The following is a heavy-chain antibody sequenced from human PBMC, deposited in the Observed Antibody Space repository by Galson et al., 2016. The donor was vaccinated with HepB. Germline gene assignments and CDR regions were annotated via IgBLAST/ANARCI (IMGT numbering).Heavy chain of an antibody. CDR1: GFIFSNYA. CDR3: AKAVARNTIFGVVTGKEGAHYGMDV. J-gene: IGHJ6*02. V-gene: IGHV3-23*01. CDR2: ISGSGGST. Sequence: SLRLSCAASGFIFSNYAMSWVRRVPGKGLEWVSAISGSGGSTHYADSVKGRFTISRDNSKNTLYLQMNSLRAEDTAVYYCAKAVARNTIFGVVTGKEGAHYGMDVWGQGTTVTVSS. D-gene: IGHD3-3*01.